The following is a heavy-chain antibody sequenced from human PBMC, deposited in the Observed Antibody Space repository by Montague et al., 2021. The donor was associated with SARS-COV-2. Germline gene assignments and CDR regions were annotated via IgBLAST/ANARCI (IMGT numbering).Heavy chain of an antibody. CDR1: GDSISSGYFY. J-gene: IGHJ4*02. D-gene: IGHD2-2*01. CDR2: IHYSGIT. CDR3: ARHLAISGPAAVSDY. Sequence: SETLSLTCTVSGDSISSGYFYWGWIRQPPGKGLEWVGTIHYSGITYYNPSLKSRVTISVDTSRNQFSLKLSSVTAADTAIYYCARHLAISGPAAVSDYWGQGTLVIVSS. V-gene: IGHV4-39*01.